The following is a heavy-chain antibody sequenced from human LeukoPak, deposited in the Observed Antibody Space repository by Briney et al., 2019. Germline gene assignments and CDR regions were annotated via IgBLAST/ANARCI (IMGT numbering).Heavy chain of an antibody. V-gene: IGHV3-33*08. CDR1: GFTFSSYW. CDR3: APDHGGY. Sequence: GGSLRLSCTASGFTFSSYWMTWVRQAPGKGLEWVAIIWYDGSNTYYGDSVKGRFTISRDNSKNTLYLQMNSLRVEDTALYYCAPDHGGYWGQGTLVTVSS. J-gene: IGHJ4*02. CDR2: IWYDGSNT. D-gene: IGHD3-16*01.